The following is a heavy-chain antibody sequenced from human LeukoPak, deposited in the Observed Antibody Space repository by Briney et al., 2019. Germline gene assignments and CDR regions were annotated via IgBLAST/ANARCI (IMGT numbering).Heavy chain of an antibody. CDR2: IYPDDSDT. D-gene: IGHD5-24*01. J-gene: IGHJ4*02. V-gene: IGHV5-51*01. CDR3: ASRKKGMATAGFDY. Sequence: GESLKMSCKGSGYSFTSYWSGWVRQMPGKGLEWMGIIYPDDSDTRYSPSFQGQVTISAEKSISTAYLQWSSLKASDTALYYCASRKKGMATAGFDYWGQGTLVTVSS. CDR1: GYSFTSYW.